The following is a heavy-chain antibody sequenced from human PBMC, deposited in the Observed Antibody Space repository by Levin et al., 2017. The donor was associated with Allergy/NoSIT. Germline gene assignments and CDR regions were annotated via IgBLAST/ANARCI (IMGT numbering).Heavy chain of an antibody. CDR1: GFTFSSYA. Sequence: GGSLRLSCAASGFTFSSYAMHWVRQAPGKGLEWVAVISYDGSNKYYADSVKGRFTISRDNSKNTLYLQMNSLRAEDTAVYYCARDRGSGSYYNIAYYYYYYMDVWGKGTTVTVSS. CDR2: ISYDGSNK. CDR3: ARDRGSGSYYNIAYYYYYYMDV. D-gene: IGHD3-10*01. J-gene: IGHJ6*03. V-gene: IGHV3-30-3*01.